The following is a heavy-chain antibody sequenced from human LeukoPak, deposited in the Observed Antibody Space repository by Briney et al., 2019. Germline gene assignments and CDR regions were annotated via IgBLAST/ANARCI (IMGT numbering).Heavy chain of an antibody. Sequence: PSETLSLTCTVSGGSIGSYYWSWIRQPPGKGLEWIGYISYSGSTNYNPSLKSRVTISVDTSKSQFSLNLSSVTAADTAVYYCARLNYYFYGTDVWGQGTSVTVSS. CDR2: ISYSGST. J-gene: IGHJ6*02. V-gene: IGHV4-59*08. CDR1: GGSIGSYY. CDR3: ARLNYYFYGTDV.